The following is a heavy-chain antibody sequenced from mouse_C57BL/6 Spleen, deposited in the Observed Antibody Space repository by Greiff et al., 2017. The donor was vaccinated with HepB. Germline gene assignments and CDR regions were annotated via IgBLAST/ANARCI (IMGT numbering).Heavy chain of an antibody. Sequence: EVQVVESGGDLVKPGGSLKLSCAASGFTFSSYGMSWVRQTPDKRLEWVATISSGGSYTYYPDSVKGRFTISRDNAKNTLYLQMSSLKSEDTAMYYCARPFITTLNWYFDVWGTGTTVTVSS. CDR2: ISSGGSYT. V-gene: IGHV5-6*01. J-gene: IGHJ1*03. CDR3: ARPFITTLNWYFDV. CDR1: GFTFSSYG. D-gene: IGHD1-1*01.